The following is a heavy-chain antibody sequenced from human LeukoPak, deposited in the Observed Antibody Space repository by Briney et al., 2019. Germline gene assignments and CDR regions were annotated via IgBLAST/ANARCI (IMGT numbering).Heavy chain of an antibody. CDR1: GFTFSTYG. CDR3: AKDRLGATLYFDS. D-gene: IGHD4-11*01. V-gene: IGHV3-23*01. Sequence: GGSLRLSCAASGFTFSTYGMSWVRQAPGKGLEWLSTISGSGDRTYFRDSVKGRFTISRDNSRNTLYLEVNSLRAEDTAVYYCAKDRLGATLYFDSWGQGTLVTVSS. J-gene: IGHJ4*02. CDR2: ISGSGDRT.